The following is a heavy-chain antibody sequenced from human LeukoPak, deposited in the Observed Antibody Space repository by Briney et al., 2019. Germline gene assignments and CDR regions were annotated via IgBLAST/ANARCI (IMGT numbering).Heavy chain of an antibody. D-gene: IGHD2-2*02. CDR1: GGSISSYY. Sequence: SETLSLTCTVSGGSISSYYWSWIRQPPGKGLEWIGYIYYSGSTNYNPSLKSRVTISVDTSKNQFSLKLSSVTTADTAVYYCARSIVVVPAAIGDFYYYYMDVWGKGTTVTVSS. V-gene: IGHV4-59*01. CDR2: IYYSGST. CDR3: ARSIVVVPAAIGDFYYYYMDV. J-gene: IGHJ6*03.